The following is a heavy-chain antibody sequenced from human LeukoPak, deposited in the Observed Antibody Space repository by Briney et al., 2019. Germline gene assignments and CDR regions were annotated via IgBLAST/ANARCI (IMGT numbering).Heavy chain of an antibody. CDR2: FDPEDGET. Sequence: GASVKVSCKVSGYTLTALSMHWVRQAPGKGLEWMGGFDPEDGETIYAQKFQGRVTMTEDTSTDTAYMELSSLRSEDTAVYYCATVLSISTGRGVIIGANRFDPWGQGTLVTVSS. CDR1: GYTLTALS. J-gene: IGHJ5*02. CDR3: ATVLSISTGRGVIIGANRFDP. D-gene: IGHD3-10*01. V-gene: IGHV1-24*01.